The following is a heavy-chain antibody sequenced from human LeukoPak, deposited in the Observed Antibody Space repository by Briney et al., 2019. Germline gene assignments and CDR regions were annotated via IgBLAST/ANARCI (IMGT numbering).Heavy chain of an antibody. J-gene: IGHJ4*02. Sequence: GGSLRLSCAASGFTFSSYAMSWVRQAPGKGLEWVSAISGSGGSTYYADSVKGRFTISRDNSKNTLYLQMNSLRAEDTAVYYCANIVVVPAAIPEDYWGQGTLVTVSS. D-gene: IGHD2-2*01. CDR3: ANIVVVPAAIPEDY. CDR1: GFTFSSYA. CDR2: ISGSGGST. V-gene: IGHV3-23*01.